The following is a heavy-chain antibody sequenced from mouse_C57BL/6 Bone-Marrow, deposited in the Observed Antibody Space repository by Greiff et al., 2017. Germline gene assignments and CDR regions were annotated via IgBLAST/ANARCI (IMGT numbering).Heavy chain of an antibody. CDR3: ARSSNYGSSYQFAY. Sequence: QVQLQQPGAELVMPGASVKLSCKASGYTFTSYWMHWVKQRPGQGLEWIGEIGPSDSYTNYNQKFKGKSTLTVDKSSSTAYMQLSSLTSEDSAVYYCARSSNYGSSYQFAYWGQGTLVTVSA. D-gene: IGHD1-1*01. CDR1: GYTFTSYW. V-gene: IGHV1-69*01. CDR2: IGPSDSYT. J-gene: IGHJ3*01.